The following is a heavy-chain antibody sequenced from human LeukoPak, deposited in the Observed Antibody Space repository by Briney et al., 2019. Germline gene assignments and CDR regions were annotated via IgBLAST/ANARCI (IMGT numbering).Heavy chain of an antibody. J-gene: IGHJ6*02. Sequence: SVKVSCKASGGTFSSYAISWVRRAPGQGLEWMGRIIPILGIANYAQKFQGRVTITADKSTSTAYMELSSLRSEDTTVYYCARNRSTRGTDYYYGMDVWGQGTTVTVSS. D-gene: IGHD3-16*01. CDR1: GGTFSSYA. V-gene: IGHV1-69*04. CDR2: IIPILGIA. CDR3: ARNRSTRGTDYYYGMDV.